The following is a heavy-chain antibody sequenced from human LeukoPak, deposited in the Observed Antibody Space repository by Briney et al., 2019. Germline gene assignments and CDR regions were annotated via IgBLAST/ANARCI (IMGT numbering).Heavy chain of an antibody. Sequence: KSSETLSLTCTVSGGSISSGSYYWSWIRQPAGQGLEWIGRIYSSDSTNYNASLKSRVTISVDTSKNQFSLKLSCVSAADTAVYYCARESLWFGELLFDYWGQGTLVTVSS. CDR1: GGSISSGSYY. CDR3: ARESLWFGELLFDY. V-gene: IGHV4-61*02. D-gene: IGHD3-10*01. J-gene: IGHJ4*02. CDR2: IYSSDST.